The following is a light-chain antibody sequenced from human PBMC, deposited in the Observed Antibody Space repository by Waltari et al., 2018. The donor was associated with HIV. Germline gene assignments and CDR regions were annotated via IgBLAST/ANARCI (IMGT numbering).Light chain of an antibody. V-gene: IGKV1-5*03. J-gene: IGKJ4*02. CDR2: QAS. CDR1: QRIRDW. Sequence: DTQMTQSPSTLSASVGDRVTITCRASQRIRDWLAWYQQKPGRAPNLLIYQASKLKSGVPSRFSGGASGTEFTLTISGLQPEDFATYFCQQYKSYPLTFGRGTEVEIK. CDR3: QQYKSYPLT.